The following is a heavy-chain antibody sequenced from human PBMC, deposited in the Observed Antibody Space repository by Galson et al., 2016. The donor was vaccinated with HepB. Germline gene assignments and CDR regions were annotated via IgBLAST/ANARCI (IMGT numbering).Heavy chain of an antibody. J-gene: IGHJ6*02. Sequence: SLRLSCAASGFTFSSYGMHWVRQAPGKGLEWVAVISSEGRHNYYEAPVKGRFPISRDNSKNSLYLQMNSLRAEDTAVYYCAKGFRSRVMHVWGQGTTVTVFS. CDR1: GFTFSSYG. D-gene: IGHD3-3*01. V-gene: IGHV3-30*18. CDR2: ISSEGRHN. CDR3: AKGFRSRVMHV.